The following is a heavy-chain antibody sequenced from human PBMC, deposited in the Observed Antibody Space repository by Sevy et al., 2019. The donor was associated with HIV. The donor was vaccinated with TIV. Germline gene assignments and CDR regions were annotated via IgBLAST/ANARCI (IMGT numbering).Heavy chain of an antibody. D-gene: IGHD6-19*01. CDR1: GGSFSGYY. Sequence: SETLSLTCAVYGGSFSGYYWSWIRQPPGKGLEWIGEINHSGSTNYNPSLKSRVTISVDTSKNQFSLKLGSVTAADTAVYYCARGVAGFWYFDLWGRGTLVTVSS. CDR3: ARGVAGFWYFDL. CDR2: INHSGST. J-gene: IGHJ2*01. V-gene: IGHV4-34*01.